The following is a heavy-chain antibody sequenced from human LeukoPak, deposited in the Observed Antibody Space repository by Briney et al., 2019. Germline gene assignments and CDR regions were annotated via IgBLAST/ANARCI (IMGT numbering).Heavy chain of an antibody. J-gene: IGHJ4*02. CDR1: GGSMSSSSNY. V-gene: IGHV4-61*02. Sequence: SETLSLTCTVSGGSMSSSSNYWNWIRQPAGKGLEWIGRIYSSGTTTYNPSLKGRATISLDTSKNQFSLKLTCVTAADTAVYYCARIFCSGGNCYHFDYWGQGTLVTVSS. CDR2: IYSSGTT. D-gene: IGHD2-15*01. CDR3: ARIFCSGGNCYHFDY.